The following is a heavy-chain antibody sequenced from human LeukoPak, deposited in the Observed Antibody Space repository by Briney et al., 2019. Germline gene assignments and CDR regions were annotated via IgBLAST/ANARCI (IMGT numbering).Heavy chain of an antibody. CDR3: TTVSYDSPKGANF. D-gene: IGHD3-22*01. V-gene: IGHV3-15*01. Sequence: GGSLRLSCAASGFTFSNAWMSWVRQAPGKGLEWVGRIKSKTDGGTTDYAAPVKGRFTISRDDSKNTLYLQMNSLKTEDTAVYYCTTVSYDSPKGANFWGQGTLVTVSS. CDR1: GFTFSNAW. CDR2: IKSKTDGGTT. J-gene: IGHJ4*02.